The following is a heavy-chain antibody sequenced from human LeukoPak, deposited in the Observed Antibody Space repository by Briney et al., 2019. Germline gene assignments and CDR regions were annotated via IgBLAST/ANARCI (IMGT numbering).Heavy chain of an antibody. Sequence: PSETLSLTCTVSGGPISSGDYYWSWIRQPPGKGLEWIGYIYYSGSTYYNPSLKSRVTISVDTSKNQFSLKLSSVTAADTAVYYCARVTTHYYYYYMDVWGKGTTVTVSS. CDR3: ARVTTHYYYYYMDV. J-gene: IGHJ6*03. CDR1: GGPISSGDYY. V-gene: IGHV4-30-4*08. CDR2: IYYSGST. D-gene: IGHD4-11*01.